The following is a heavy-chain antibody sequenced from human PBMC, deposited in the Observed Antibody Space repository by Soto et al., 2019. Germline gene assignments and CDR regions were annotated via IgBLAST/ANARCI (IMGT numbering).Heavy chain of an antibody. J-gene: IGHJ4*02. CDR1: EFMFSNYA. V-gene: IGHV3-23*01. CDR2: ISGSGGIT. CDR3: AKAEKSSAVAGYFDS. D-gene: IGHD6-19*01. Sequence: LRLSCAASEFMFSNYAMNWVRQAPGKGLEWVSAISGSGGITYYADSVKGRFTISRDNSKNTLYLQMNSLRAEDTAVYYCAKAEKSSAVAGYFDSWGQGTRVTVSS.